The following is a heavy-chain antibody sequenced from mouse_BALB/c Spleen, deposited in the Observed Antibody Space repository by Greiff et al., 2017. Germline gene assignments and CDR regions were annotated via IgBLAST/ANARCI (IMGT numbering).Heavy chain of an antibody. D-gene: IGHD3-3*01. Sequence: QVQLQQSAAELARPGASVKMSCKASGYTFTSYTMHWVKQRPGQGLEWIGYINPSSGYTEYNQKFKDKTTLTADKSSSTAYMQLSSLTSEDSAVYYCARWDNPYYFDYWGQGTTLTVSS. V-gene: IGHV1-4*02. CDR3: ARWDNPYYFDY. CDR2: INPSSGYT. J-gene: IGHJ2*01. CDR1: GYTFTSYT.